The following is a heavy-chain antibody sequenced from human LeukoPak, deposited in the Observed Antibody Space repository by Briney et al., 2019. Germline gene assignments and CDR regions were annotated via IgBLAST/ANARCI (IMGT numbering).Heavy chain of an antibody. CDR3: ARADGSPDY. CDR1: GYTFTTLD. D-gene: IGHD3-22*01. V-gene: IGHV1-8*03. J-gene: IGHJ4*02. Sequence: SVKVSCKASGYTFTTLDINWVRQATGQGLEWMGWINPNSGKTGYAQKFQGRVTISRDTSISTAYMELTSLRSEDTAVYYCARADGSPDYWGQGTLVTVSS. CDR2: INPNSGKT.